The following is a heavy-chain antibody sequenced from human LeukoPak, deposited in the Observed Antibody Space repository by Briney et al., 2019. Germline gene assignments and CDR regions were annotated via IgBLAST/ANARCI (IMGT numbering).Heavy chain of an antibody. J-gene: IGHJ4*02. D-gene: IGHD6-13*01. CDR1: GFTLGDYA. CDR3: TRGYGAAAGLLHS. Sequence: SLRLSCTASGFTLGDYAMSWVRQAPGKGLEWVSFIRSKAYGGTTEYAASVKGGFTISRDDSKSIAYLQMNSLKTEDTAVYYCTRGYGAAAGLLHSWGQGTLVTVSS. CDR2: IRSKAYGGTT. V-gene: IGHV3-49*04.